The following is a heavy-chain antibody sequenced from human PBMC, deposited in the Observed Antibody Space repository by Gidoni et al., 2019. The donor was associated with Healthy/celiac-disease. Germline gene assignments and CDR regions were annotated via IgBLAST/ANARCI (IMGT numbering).Heavy chain of an antibody. CDR2: ISSSGSTI. Sequence: EVQLVESGGGLVQPGVSLRPSCAASGITFRSDERNWVRQAPGTGLEWVSYISSSGSTIYYADSVKGRFTISRDNAKISLYLQMNSLRAEDTAVYYCARVALTSYYDSSGYLFDYWGQGTLVTVSS. V-gene: IGHV3-48*03. CDR3: ARVALTSYYDSSGYLFDY. D-gene: IGHD3-22*01. CDR1: GITFRSDE. J-gene: IGHJ4*02.